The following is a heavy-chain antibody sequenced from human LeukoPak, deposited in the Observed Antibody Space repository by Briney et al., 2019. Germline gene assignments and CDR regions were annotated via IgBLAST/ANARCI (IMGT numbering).Heavy chain of an antibody. CDR3: ARIHSLYYYDSSGYGAFDI. Sequence: GRSLRLSCAASGFTFSSYGMHWVRQDPGKGLEWVAVIWNDGSNKYYADSVKGRFTISRDNSKNTLYLQMNSLRAEDTAVYYCARIHSLYYYDSSGYGAFDIWGQGTMVTVSS. J-gene: IGHJ3*02. V-gene: IGHV3-33*01. D-gene: IGHD3-22*01. CDR2: IWNDGSNK. CDR1: GFTFSSYG.